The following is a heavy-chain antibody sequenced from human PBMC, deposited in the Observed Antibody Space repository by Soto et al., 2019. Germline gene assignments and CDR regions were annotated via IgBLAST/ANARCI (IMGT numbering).Heavy chain of an antibody. CDR2: ISGYNGNI. Sequence: QGQLVQSGAEVKKPGASVNVSCKASGYTSSIYGISWVRQAPGQGLERMAWISGYNGNIKYAQKFQGRVTVATDTTTSRAYMDLRSLRSDDTAVYYCARDVSGGTYPWFFDLWGRGALVTVSS. CDR1: GYTSSIYG. D-gene: IGHD1-26*01. J-gene: IGHJ2*01. CDR3: ARDVSGGTYPWFFDL. V-gene: IGHV1-18*04.